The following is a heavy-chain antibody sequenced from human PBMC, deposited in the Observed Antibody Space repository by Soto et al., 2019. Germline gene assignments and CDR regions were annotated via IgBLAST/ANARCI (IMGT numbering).Heavy chain of an antibody. V-gene: IGHV4-31*03. CDR1: GGSISSGGYY. CDR3: ARDPLVRGVRGYYGMDV. Sequence: QVQLQESGPGLVKPSQTLSLTCTVSGGSISSGGYYWSWIRQHPGKGLEWIEYIYYSGSTYYNPSLKSRVTISVDTSKNQFSLKLSSVTAADTAVYYCARDPLVRGVRGYYGMDVWGQGTTVTVSS. CDR2: IYYSGST. J-gene: IGHJ6*02. D-gene: IGHD3-10*01.